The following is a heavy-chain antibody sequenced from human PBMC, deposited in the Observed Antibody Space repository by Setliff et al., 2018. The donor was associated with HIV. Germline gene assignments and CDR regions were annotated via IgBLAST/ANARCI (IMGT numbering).Heavy chain of an antibody. CDR2: INHSGST. CDR1: GGSFSDYS. CDR3: ARRGWNGYKSFED. Sequence: ASETLSLTCAVYGGSFSDYSWNWIRQPPGKGLEWIREINHSGSTNCNPSLQSRVTISVDTSKKQVSLNVRSVTAADTAVYYCARRGWNGYKSFEDWGQGTQVTVSS. J-gene: IGHJ4*02. D-gene: IGHD1-1*01. V-gene: IGHV4-34*01.